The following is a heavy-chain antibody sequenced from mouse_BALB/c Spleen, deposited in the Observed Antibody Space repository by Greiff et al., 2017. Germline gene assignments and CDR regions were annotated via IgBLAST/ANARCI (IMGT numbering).Heavy chain of an antibody. Sequence: EVKLVESGGGLVQPGGSRKLSCAASGFTFSSFGMHWVRQAPEKGLEWVAYISSGSSTIYYAATVKGRFTISRDNPKNTLFLQMTSLRSEDTAMYYCARGSYGSSWYFDYWGQGTTLTVSA. V-gene: IGHV5-17*02. CDR3: ARGSYGSSWYFDY. D-gene: IGHD1-1*01. CDR2: ISSGSSTI. CDR1: GFTFSSFG. J-gene: IGHJ2*01.